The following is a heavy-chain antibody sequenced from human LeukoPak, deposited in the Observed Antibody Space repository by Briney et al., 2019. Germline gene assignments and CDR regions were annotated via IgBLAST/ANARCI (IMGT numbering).Heavy chain of an antibody. CDR3: ARASSGSYSNRDAFAI. D-gene: IGHD1-26*01. J-gene: IGHJ3*02. CDR2: INPSGGST. Sequence: ASVKVSCKASGYTFTTYYIHWVRQAPGQGLEWMGIINPSGGSTSYAQKFQGRVTMTRDMSTTTVYMELNSLRSEDTAVYYCARASSGSYSNRDAFAIWGQGTMVTVSS. V-gene: IGHV1-46*01. CDR1: GYTFTTYY.